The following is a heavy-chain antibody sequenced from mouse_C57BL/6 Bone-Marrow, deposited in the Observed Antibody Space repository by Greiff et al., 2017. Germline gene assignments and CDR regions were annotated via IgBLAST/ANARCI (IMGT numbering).Heavy chain of an antibody. V-gene: IGHV5-4*01. CDR2: ISDGGSYN. D-gene: IGHD1-1*01. Sequence: EVQLVESGGGLVKPGGSLKLSCAASGFTFSSSAMSWVRQTPEKRLEWVATISDGGSYNYYPDNVKGRFTISSDNAKNNLDLQMSHLKSEDTAMYYCAREVGNLSMYFDVWGTGTTVTVSS. CDR3: AREVGNLSMYFDV. CDR1: GFTFSSSA. J-gene: IGHJ1*03.